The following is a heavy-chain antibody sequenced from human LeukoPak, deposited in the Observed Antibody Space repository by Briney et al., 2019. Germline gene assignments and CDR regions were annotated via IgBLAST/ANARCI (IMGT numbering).Heavy chain of an antibody. V-gene: IGHV3-21*01. CDR3: ARNGRYGGYDAFDI. CDR2: ITASSTAI. D-gene: IGHD5-12*01. Sequence: GGSLRLSCAASGFTFNTYTMNWVRQAPGKGLEWVSSITASSTAIYSADSVKGRFTISRDNAKNFLYLQMNSLRAEETAVYYCARNGRYGGYDAFDIWGQGTMVTVSS. CDR1: GFTFNTYT. J-gene: IGHJ3*02.